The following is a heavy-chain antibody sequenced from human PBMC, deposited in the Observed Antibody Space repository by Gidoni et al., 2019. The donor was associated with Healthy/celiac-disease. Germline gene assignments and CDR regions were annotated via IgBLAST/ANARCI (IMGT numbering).Heavy chain of an antibody. V-gene: IGHV3-23*01. J-gene: IGHJ4*02. CDR1: GFTFSSYA. D-gene: IGHD3-22*01. CDR2: ISGSGGST. CDR3: AKRTLNDYYDSSGYYSPSLSFDY. Sequence: EVQLLESGGGLVQPGGSLRLSCAASGFTFSSYAISWVRQAPGKGLEWVSAISGSGGSTYYADSVKGRFTISRDNSKNTLYLQMNSLRAEDTAVYYCAKRTLNDYYDSSGYYSPSLSFDYWGQGTLVTVSS.